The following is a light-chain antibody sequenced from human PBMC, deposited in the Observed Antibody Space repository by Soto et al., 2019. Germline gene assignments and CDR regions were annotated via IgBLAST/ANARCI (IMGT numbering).Light chain of an antibody. CDR1: QDITNY. CDR3: QQYDDIPPT. Sequence: DIQMTQSPSSLTACVGDSVTITCQASQDITNYLNWYQQKPGKAPKLLIYDASNLEPGVPSRFSGRGSGADFTFSISSLQPEDIATYYCQQYDDIPPTFGQGTRLEI. J-gene: IGKJ5*01. V-gene: IGKV1-33*01. CDR2: DAS.